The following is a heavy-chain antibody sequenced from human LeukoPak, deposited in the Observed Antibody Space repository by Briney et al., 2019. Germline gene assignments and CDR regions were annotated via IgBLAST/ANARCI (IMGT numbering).Heavy chain of an antibody. J-gene: IGHJ3*02. D-gene: IGHD1-26*01. V-gene: IGHV4-30-4*01. Sequence: SETLSLTCAVSGYSISSDYYWSWIRQPPGKGLEWIGYIYHSGSTYHNPSLESRVSISLETSKNQISLKLSPVTAADTAVYYCASWELRHRDAFDIWGQGTMVTVSS. CDR1: GYSISSDYY. CDR3: ASWELRHRDAFDI. CDR2: IYHSGST.